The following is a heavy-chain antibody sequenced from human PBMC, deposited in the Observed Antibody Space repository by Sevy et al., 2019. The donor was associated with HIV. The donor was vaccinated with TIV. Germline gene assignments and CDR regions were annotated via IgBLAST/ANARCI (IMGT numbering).Heavy chain of an antibody. Sequence: ASVKVSCKASGYIFSDYYIHWVRQAPGQGLEWMAWINSDSGVTNYAQRFQGEVTVTRDTSLRKDYLELTNLKSNDTAIYYCARLTTQPTSDLYGLDVWGQGTTVTVSS. D-gene: IGHD4-17*01. V-gene: IGHV1-2*02. CDR2: INSDSGVT. CDR3: ARLTTQPTSDLYGLDV. CDR1: GYIFSDYY. J-gene: IGHJ6*02.